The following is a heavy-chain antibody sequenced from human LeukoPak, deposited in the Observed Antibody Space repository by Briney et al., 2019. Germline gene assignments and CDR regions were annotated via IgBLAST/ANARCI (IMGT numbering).Heavy chain of an antibody. J-gene: IGHJ4*02. CDR2: INHSGST. CDR1: GGSSSGYY. Sequence: PSETLSLTCAVYGGSSSGYYWSWIRQPPGKGLEWIGEINHSGSTNYNPSLKSRVTISVDTSKNQFSLKLSSVTAADTAVYYCARGAPYDYIWGSYRFASFDHWGQGTLVTVSS. D-gene: IGHD3-16*02. CDR3: ARGAPYDYIWGSYRFASFDH. V-gene: IGHV4-34*01.